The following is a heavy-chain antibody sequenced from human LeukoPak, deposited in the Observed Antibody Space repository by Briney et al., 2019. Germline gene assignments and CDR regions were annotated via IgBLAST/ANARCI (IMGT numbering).Heavy chain of an antibody. V-gene: IGHV3-23*01. CDR1: GFIFRNYA. D-gene: IGHD6-13*01. J-gene: IGHJ4*02. Sequence: GGSLRLSCGASGFIFRNYAMSWVRQAPGEGLEWVSGISDNGGGRYYADSVKGRFTISRDNSKNTLYLQMNSLRAEDTAVYYCARAVLDGSSWYPSFDYWGQGTLVTVSS. CDR2: ISDNGGGR. CDR3: ARAVLDGSSWYPSFDY.